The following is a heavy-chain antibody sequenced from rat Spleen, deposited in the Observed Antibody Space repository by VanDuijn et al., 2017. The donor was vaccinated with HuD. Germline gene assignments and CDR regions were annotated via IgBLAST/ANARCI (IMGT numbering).Heavy chain of an antibody. V-gene: IGHV3-1*01. Sequence: EVRLQESGPGLVKPSQSLSLTCSVTDYSITSNYWGWNRKFPGNKMEWIGYIGYSGDTGYHPSLKSRISITRDTSKNQFFLQLNSVTSEDTATYYCARYRDSYGHVGIFDNWGQGVMVTVSS. D-gene: IGHD1-12*01. CDR2: IGYSGDT. J-gene: IGHJ2*01. CDR3: ARYRDSYGHVGIFDN. CDR1: DYSITSNY.